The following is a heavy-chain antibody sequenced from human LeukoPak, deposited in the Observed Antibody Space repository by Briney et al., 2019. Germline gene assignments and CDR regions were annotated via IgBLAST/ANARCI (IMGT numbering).Heavy chain of an antibody. V-gene: IGHV3-23*01. CDR2: ISGSGGST. J-gene: IGHJ6*02. CDR1: GFTFSSYA. Sequence: GGSLRLSCAASGFTFSSYAMSWVRQAPGKGLEWVSAISGSGGSTYYADSVKGRFTISRDNSKNTLYLQMNSLRAEDTAVYYCARGGDQWYYDFWSGYPYGMDVWGQGTTVTVSS. D-gene: IGHD3-3*01. CDR3: ARGGDQWYYDFWSGYPYGMDV.